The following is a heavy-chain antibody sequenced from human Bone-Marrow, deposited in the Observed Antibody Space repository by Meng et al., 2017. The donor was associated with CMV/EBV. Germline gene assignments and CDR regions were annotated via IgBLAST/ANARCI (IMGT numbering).Heavy chain of an antibody. CDR1: GFTFRNFP. Sequence: GGSLRLSCTASGFTFRNFPMGWVRQAPGKGLEWVAFIRYDGSNKYYADSVKGRFTISRDNSKNTLYLQMNSLRAEDTAVYYCAKQGGNSGGHIDYWGQGTLVTVPS. D-gene: IGHD4-23*01. CDR2: IRYDGSNK. J-gene: IGHJ4*02. V-gene: IGHV3-30*02. CDR3: AKQGGNSGGHIDY.